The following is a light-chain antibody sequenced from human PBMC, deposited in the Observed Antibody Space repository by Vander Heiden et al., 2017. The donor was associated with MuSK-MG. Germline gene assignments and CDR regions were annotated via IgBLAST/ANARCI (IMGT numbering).Light chain of an antibody. J-gene: IGLJ2*01. Sequence: SYELSQPPSVSVSPGQTAIIIFSGDNMEEKFASWYQQKASQSSVLVIHEDTKRPSGIPERFSGSTSGSTATLTISGTQSIDEADYYCQAWDISTGVVFGGGTKLTVL. CDR1: NMEEKF. CDR3: QAWDISTGVV. CDR2: EDT. V-gene: IGLV3-1*01.